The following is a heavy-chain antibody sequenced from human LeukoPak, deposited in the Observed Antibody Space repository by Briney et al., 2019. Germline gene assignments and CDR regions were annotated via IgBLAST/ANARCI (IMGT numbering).Heavy chain of an antibody. J-gene: IGHJ4*02. CDR3: ARDGHSGSYGDSDY. V-gene: IGHV3-7*01. CDR1: GLTFRKYW. D-gene: IGHD1-26*01. Sequence: GCSLRLSCAASGLTFRKYWMTWVRQAPGSGLEWVANIKQDGSEKYYVVSAKGRFTISRDNAKSSLYLQMNSLRAEDTAVYYCARDGHSGSYGDSDYWGQGTLVTVSS. CDR2: IKQDGSEK.